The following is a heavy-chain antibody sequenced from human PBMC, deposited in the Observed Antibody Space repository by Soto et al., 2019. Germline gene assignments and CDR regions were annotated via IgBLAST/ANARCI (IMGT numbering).Heavy chain of an antibody. CDR1: GFTFSSYA. Sequence: GGSLRLSCAASGFTFSSYAMHWVRQAPGKGLEWVAVISYDGSNKYYADSVKGRFTISRDNSKNTLYLQMNSLRAEDTAVYYCARDRIAGGDYYYYYGMDVWGQGTTVTVSS. V-gene: IGHV3-30-3*01. D-gene: IGHD6-13*01. J-gene: IGHJ6*02. CDR3: ARDRIAGGDYYYYYGMDV. CDR2: ISYDGSNK.